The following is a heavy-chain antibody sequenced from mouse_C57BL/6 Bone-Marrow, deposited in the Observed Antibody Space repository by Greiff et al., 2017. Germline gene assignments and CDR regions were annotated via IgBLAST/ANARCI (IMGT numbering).Heavy chain of an antibody. CDR1: GYTFTSYW. Sequence: VQLQQPGAELVMPGASVKLSCKASGYTFTSYWMYWVKQRPGQGLEWIGEIDPSDSYTNYNQKFKGKSTLTVDKSSSTAYMQLSSLTSEDSAVYCWARRAGSGYWFAYWGQGTLVTVSA. CDR2: IDPSDSYT. V-gene: IGHV1-69*01. CDR3: ARRAGSGYWFAY. J-gene: IGHJ3*01. D-gene: IGHD1-1*01.